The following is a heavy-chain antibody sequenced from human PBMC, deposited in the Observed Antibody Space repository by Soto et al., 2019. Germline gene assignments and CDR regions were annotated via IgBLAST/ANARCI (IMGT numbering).Heavy chain of an antibody. CDR2: ISSSSSTI. D-gene: IGHD6-19*01. V-gene: IGHV3-48*02. CDR1: GFTFSSYS. CDR3: ARDPPYSSGWFVRPSGGMDV. J-gene: IGHJ6*02. Sequence: GGSLRLSCAASGFTFSSYSMNWVRQAPGKGLEWVSYISSSSSTIYYADSVKGRFTISRDNAKNSLYLQMNSLRDEDTAVYYCARDPPYSSGWFVRPSGGMDVWGQGTTVTVSS.